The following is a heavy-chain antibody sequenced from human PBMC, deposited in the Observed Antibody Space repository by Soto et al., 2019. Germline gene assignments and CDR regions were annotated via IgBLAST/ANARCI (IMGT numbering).Heavy chain of an antibody. J-gene: IGHJ4*02. CDR2: IGPESGAT. V-gene: IGHV1-2*02. Sequence: GASVKVSCKASGYTFTGHYIHWVRQAPEQGPEWMGEIGPESGATRYAEKFQGRVTTTLDTSITTVYMELKNLSPDDTAVYYCGRGRSGQIVVFYWGQGTPVTVSS. CDR1: GYTFTGHY. D-gene: IGHD1-26*01. CDR3: GRGRSGQIVVFY.